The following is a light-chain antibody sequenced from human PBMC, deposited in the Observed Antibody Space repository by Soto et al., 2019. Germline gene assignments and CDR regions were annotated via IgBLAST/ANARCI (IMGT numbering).Light chain of an antibody. V-gene: IGKV3-20*01. Sequence: EIVLTQSPGTLSLSPGERATLSCRASQSVSSSYLAWYQQKPGQAPRLLIYGASSRATGIPYRFSGSGSGTDFTLTISSLEPEDFAVYYCQQYGSALYTFGQGTKLEIK. CDR2: GAS. J-gene: IGKJ2*01. CDR3: QQYGSALYT. CDR1: QSVSSSY.